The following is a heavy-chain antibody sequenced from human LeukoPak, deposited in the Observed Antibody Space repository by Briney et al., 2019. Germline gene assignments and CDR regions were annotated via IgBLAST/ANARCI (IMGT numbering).Heavy chain of an antibody. CDR2: ISGSGGST. CDR1: GFTFSSYW. V-gene: IGHV3-23*01. CDR3: AKESFDWPYTYFDY. J-gene: IGHJ4*02. Sequence: GGSLRLSCAASGFTFSSYWMSWLRRAPGKGLEWVSAISGSGGSTYYADSVKGRFTISRDNSKNTLYLQMNSLRAEDTAVYYCAKESFDWPYTYFDYWGQGTLVTVSS. D-gene: IGHD3-9*01.